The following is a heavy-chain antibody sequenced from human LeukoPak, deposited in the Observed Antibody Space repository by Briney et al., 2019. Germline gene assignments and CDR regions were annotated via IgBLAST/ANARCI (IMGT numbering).Heavy chain of an antibody. J-gene: IGHJ4*02. CDR2: INPSGGST. CDR1: GYTFTSYY. Sequence: ASVKVSCKASGYTFTSYYMHWVRQAPGQGLEWMGIINPSGGSTSYAQKFQGRVTMTTDTSTSTAYMELRSLRSDDTAVYYCARNDVLLWFGELPNWGQGTLVTVSS. V-gene: IGHV1-46*01. CDR3: ARNDVLLWFGELPN. D-gene: IGHD3-10*01.